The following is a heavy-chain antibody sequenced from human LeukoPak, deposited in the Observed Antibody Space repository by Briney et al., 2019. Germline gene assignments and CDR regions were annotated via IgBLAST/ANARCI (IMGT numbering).Heavy chain of an antibody. J-gene: IGHJ6*03. CDR3: ARLAHLGYCSSTSCPPPQTYYMDV. CDR2: IYYSGST. CDR1: GGSISSGDYY. Sequence: PSETLSLTCTVSGGSISSGDYYWSWIRQPPGKGLEWIGYIYYSGSTNYNPSLKSRVTISVDTSKNQFSLKLSSVTAADTAVYYCARLAHLGYCSSTSCPPPQTYYMDVWGKGTTVTVSS. D-gene: IGHD2-2*01. V-gene: IGHV4-61*08.